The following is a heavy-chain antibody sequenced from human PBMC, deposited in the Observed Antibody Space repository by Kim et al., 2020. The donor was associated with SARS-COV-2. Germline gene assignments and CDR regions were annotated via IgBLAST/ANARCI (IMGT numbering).Heavy chain of an antibody. V-gene: IGHV7-4-1*02. CDR3: ATDNRGTTSGYFQH. D-gene: IGHD4-17*01. CDR2: INTNTGNP. J-gene: IGHJ1*01. CDR1: GYTFTSYA. Sequence: ASVKVSCKASGYTFTSYAMNWVRQAPGQGLEWMGWINTNTGNPTYAQGFAGRFVFSLDTSVSTAYLQISSLKAEDTAVYYCATDNRGTTSGYFQHWGQGTLVTVSS.